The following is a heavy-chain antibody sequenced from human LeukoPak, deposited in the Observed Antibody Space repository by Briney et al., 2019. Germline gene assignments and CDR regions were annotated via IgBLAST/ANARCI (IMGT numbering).Heavy chain of an antibody. J-gene: IGHJ4*02. CDR1: GGSISSYY. V-gene: IGHV4-59*01. D-gene: IGHD2-21*01. Sequence: PSETLSLTCTVSGGSISSYYWSWIRQPPGKRLEWIGYIYYSGSTNYSPSLKSRVTISVDTSKNQFSLKLSSVTAADTAVYYCARAQVPSGEYFDYWGQGTLVTVSS. CDR2: IYYSGST. CDR3: ARAQVPSGEYFDY.